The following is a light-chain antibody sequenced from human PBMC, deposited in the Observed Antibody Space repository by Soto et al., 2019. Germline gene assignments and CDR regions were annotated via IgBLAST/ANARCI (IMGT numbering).Light chain of an antibody. CDR2: GAS. Sequence: EIVLTQSPGTLSLSPGERVTLSCRASQSVSSYLAWHQQKPGQAPRLLIYGASTRAAGIPDRFSGSGSGTDFTLTISRLEPEDFAVFYCQQYANSPFSFGPGTKVDIK. J-gene: IGKJ3*01. CDR3: QQYANSPFS. V-gene: IGKV3-20*01. CDR1: QSVSSY.